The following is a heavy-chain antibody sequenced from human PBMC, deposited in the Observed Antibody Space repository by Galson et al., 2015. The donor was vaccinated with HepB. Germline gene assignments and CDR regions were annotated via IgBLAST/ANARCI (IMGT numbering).Heavy chain of an antibody. J-gene: IGHJ6*02. CDR2: MNPNSGNT. V-gene: IGHV1-8*01. D-gene: IGHD3-3*01. Sequence: SVKVSCKASGYTFTSYDINRVRQATGQGLEWMGWMNPNSGNTGYAQKFQGRVTMTRNTSISTAYMELSSLRSEDTAVYYCARNGPYYDFWSGYYNGMDVWGQGTTVTVSS. CDR3: ARNGPYYDFWSGYYNGMDV. CDR1: GYTFTSYD.